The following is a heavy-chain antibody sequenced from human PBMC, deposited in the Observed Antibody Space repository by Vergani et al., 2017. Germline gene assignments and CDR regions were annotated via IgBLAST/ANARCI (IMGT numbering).Heavy chain of an antibody. V-gene: IGHV4-59*01. J-gene: IGHJ5*02. CDR3: ARVRYDISVAVGITHNWFDP. CDR2: IYYSGST. Sequence: QVQLQESGPGLVKPSETLSLTCTVSGGSISSYYWSWIRQPPGKGLEWIGYIYYSGSTNYNPSLKSRVTISVDTSKNQVSLKLSSVTAADTAVYYCARVRYDISVAVGITHNWFDPWGQGTLVTVSS. D-gene: IGHD3-9*01. CDR1: GGSISSYY.